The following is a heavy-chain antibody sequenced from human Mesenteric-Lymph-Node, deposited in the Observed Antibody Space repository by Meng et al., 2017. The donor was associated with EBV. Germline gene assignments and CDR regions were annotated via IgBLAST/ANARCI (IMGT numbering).Heavy chain of an antibody. V-gene: IGHV4-30-4*01. Sequence: GPRLVHPSPTLSLTFPVPGHSISRTDYYWSWVRQPPGKGREWIGYIYYSGSRYYNPSLKSRVTISVDTSKNQFSLKLSSVTAADTAVYYCARVTGKIYYDGSGYPEAFDYWGQGTLVTVSS. CDR2: IYYSGSR. J-gene: IGHJ4*02. D-gene: IGHD3-22*01. CDR3: ARVTGKIYYDGSGYPEAFDY. CDR1: GHSISRTDYY.